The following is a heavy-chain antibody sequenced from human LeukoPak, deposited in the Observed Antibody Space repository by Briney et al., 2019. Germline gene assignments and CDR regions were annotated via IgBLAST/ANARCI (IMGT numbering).Heavy chain of an antibody. D-gene: IGHD2-15*01. J-gene: IGHJ4*02. CDR1: GYSFTDYY. V-gene: IGHV1-2*02. Sequence: GASVKVSCKASGYSFTDYYMHWVRQAPGQGLEWMGWINPNSGGTNYAQKLQGRVTMTTDTSTSTAYMELRSLRSDDTAVYYCARDHCSGGSCYGDYFDYWGQGTLVTVSS. CDR2: INPNSGGT. CDR3: ARDHCSGGSCYGDYFDY.